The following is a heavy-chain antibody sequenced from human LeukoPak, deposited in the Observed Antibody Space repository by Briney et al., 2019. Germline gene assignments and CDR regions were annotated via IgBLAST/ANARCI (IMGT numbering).Heavy chain of an antibody. V-gene: IGHV4-4*07. CDR2: VYSGDST. J-gene: IGHJ6*03. D-gene: IGHD1-26*01. CDR1: GGPISSYF. CDR3: ARGPYLYYPGYYYMDV. Sequence: SETLSLTCAVSGGPISSYFWNWIRQPAGKGLEWIGCVYSGDSTNYNPSLKSRVTMSVDTSKNQFSLKLSSVTAADTAVYYCARGPYLYYPGYYYMDVWGKGTTVTISS.